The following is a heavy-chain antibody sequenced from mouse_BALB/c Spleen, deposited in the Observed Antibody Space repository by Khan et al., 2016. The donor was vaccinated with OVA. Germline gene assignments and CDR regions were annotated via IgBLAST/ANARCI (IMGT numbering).Heavy chain of an antibody. D-gene: IGHD1-2*01. CDR1: GYTFSTYW. V-gene: IGHV1S22*01. CDR3: TRGTTAPYVLDY. CDR2: IYPGSGSP. Sequence: LQQPGSELVSPGASVKLSCKTSGYTFSTYWMHWVKQRPGQGLKWIGNIYPGSGSPNYDEKFKSKATLTVDTSSNTAFMQLSSLTSEDSALHYCTRGTTAPYVLDYWGQGTSVTVSS. J-gene: IGHJ4*01.